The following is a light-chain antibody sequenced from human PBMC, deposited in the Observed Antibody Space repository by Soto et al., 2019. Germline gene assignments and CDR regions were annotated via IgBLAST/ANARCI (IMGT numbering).Light chain of an antibody. Sequence: SDLTQPPSASGTPGQRVTISCSGSTSNIGSNTVNWYQLLPGTAPKLLIYINSQRPSGVPDRFSGSKSGTSASLAISGLQSEDEADYCCAAWDDSLNGYVFGTGTKVTVL. J-gene: IGLJ1*01. CDR1: TSNIGSNT. V-gene: IGLV1-44*01. CDR3: AAWDDSLNGYV. CDR2: INS.